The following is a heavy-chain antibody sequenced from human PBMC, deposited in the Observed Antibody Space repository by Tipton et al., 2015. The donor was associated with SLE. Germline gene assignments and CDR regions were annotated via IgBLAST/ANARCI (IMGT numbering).Heavy chain of an antibody. D-gene: IGHD6-19*01. CDR2: IYYSGGT. CDR3: ARNKAVAGTVIEY. J-gene: IGHJ4*02. Sequence: TLSLTCIVSGGSLKNHYWCWIRQAPGMGLEWIGYIYYSGGTNYNPPPKSRVTMSVDTSKNQFSLKLTSLTAADTALYYCARNKAVAGTVIEYWGPGTLVTVSS. V-gene: IGHV4-59*11. CDR1: GGSLKNHY.